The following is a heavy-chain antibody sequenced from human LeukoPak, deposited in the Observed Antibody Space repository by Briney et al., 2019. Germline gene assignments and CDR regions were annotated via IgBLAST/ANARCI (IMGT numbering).Heavy chain of an antibody. CDR1: GVSISSSNSY. D-gene: IGHD3-22*01. Sequence: KPSETLSLTCTVSGVSISSSNSYWGWIRQPPGKGLEWIGSIYYSGSTYYNPSLKSRVTISVDTSKNQFSLKLSSVTAADTAVYYCARVRNYYDSSGPSDAFDIWGQGTMVTVSS. J-gene: IGHJ3*02. CDR3: ARVRNYYDSSGPSDAFDI. V-gene: IGHV4-39*07. CDR2: IYYSGST.